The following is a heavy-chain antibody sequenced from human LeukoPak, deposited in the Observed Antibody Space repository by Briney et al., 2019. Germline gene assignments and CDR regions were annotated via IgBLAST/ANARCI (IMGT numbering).Heavy chain of an antibody. V-gene: IGHV1-2*02. CDR2: INPNSGGT. CDR1: GYTFTGYY. D-gene: IGHD2-2*02. Sequence: ASVKVSCKASGYTFTGYYMHWVRQAPGQGLEWMGWINPNSGGTNYAQKFQGRVTITRDTSTSTVYMELSSLRSEDTAVYYCARDKKLLYGHNWFDPWGQGTLATVSS. J-gene: IGHJ5*02. CDR3: ARDKKLLYGHNWFDP.